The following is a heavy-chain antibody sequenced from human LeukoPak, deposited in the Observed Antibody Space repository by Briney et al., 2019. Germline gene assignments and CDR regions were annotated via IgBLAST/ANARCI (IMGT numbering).Heavy chain of an antibody. D-gene: IGHD3-3*01. J-gene: IGHJ5*02. Sequence: PGGSLRLSCAASGFTFSSYAMNWVRQAPGKGLESVSAISASGGSTYYADSVKGRFTISRDNSKNTLYLQMNSLRAEDTAVYYCAKGKRITIFGVLRGGSDWFDPWGQGTLVTVSS. CDR1: GFTFSSYA. CDR3: AKGKRITIFGVLRGGSDWFDP. V-gene: IGHV3-23*01. CDR2: ISASGGST.